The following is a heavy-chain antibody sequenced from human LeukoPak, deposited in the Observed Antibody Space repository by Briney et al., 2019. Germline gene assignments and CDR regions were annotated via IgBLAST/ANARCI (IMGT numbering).Heavy chain of an antibody. Sequence: PGGSLRLSCAASGFTFSSYGMHWVRQAPGKGLEWVAVISYDGSNKYYADSVKGRFTISRDNSKNTLYLQMNSLRAEDTAVYYCANTLGRSGGSCYSRVDYWGQGTLVTVSS. V-gene: IGHV3-30*18. CDR1: GFTFSSYG. CDR2: ISYDGSNK. J-gene: IGHJ4*02. CDR3: ANTLGRSGGSCYSRVDY. D-gene: IGHD2-15*01.